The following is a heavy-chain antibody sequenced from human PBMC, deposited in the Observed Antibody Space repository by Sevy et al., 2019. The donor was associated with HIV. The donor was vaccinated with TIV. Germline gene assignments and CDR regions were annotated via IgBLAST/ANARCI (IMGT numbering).Heavy chain of an antibody. J-gene: IGHJ4*02. CDR3: ARSRYSSTAFDY. Sequence: GGSLRLSCAASGFTSTSYAMHWVRQAPGKGLEWVAAISYDGTNKYYADSVKGRFTISRDNSKNTLYLQMNSLRPEDTAVYYCARSRYSSTAFDYWGQGTLVTVSS. D-gene: IGHD6-13*01. V-gene: IGHV3-30-3*01. CDR1: GFTSTSYA. CDR2: ISYDGTNK.